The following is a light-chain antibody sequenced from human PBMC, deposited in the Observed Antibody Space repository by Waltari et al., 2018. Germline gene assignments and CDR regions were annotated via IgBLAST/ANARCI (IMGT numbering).Light chain of an antibody. CDR1: SSYVGGYNY. CDR2: DVS. J-gene: IGLJ1*01. CDR3: SSYTSSSTRV. Sequence: QSALTQPASVSGSPGQSITISCTGTSSYVGGYNYVPWYQQHPGKAPKLMIYDVSNRPSGVSNRFSGSKSGNTASLTISGLQAEDEADYYCSSYTSSSTRVFGTGTKVTVL. V-gene: IGLV2-14*03.